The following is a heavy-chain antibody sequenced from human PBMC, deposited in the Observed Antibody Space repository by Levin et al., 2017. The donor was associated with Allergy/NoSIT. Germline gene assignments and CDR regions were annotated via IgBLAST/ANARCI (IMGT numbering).Heavy chain of an antibody. Sequence: PGGSLRLSCAASGFTFITYAMSWVRQAPGKGLEWVSGMSGDGGSTHYADSVKGRFTISRDNSKTTLYLEMNSLRAEDTAVYYCAGDLGPLGYCSSTTCSAGYWGQGTLVTVSS. CDR2: MSGDGGST. V-gene: IGHV3-23*01. CDR3: AGDLGPLGYCSSTTCSAGY. J-gene: IGHJ4*02. CDR1: GFTFITYA. D-gene: IGHD2-2*01.